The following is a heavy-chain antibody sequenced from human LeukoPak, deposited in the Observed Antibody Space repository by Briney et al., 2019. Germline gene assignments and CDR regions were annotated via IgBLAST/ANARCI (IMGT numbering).Heavy chain of an antibody. CDR1: GFTFSSYS. CDR3: ARGGNYDFWSGYTQNWFDP. J-gene: IGHJ5*02. Sequence: GGSLRLSWAASGFTFSSYSMNWVRQAPGKGLEWVSYISSSSSTIYYADSVKGRFTISRDNAKNSLYLQMNSLRAEDTAVYYCARGGNYDFWSGYTQNWFDPWGQGTLVTVSS. CDR2: ISSSSSTI. D-gene: IGHD3-3*01. V-gene: IGHV3-48*01.